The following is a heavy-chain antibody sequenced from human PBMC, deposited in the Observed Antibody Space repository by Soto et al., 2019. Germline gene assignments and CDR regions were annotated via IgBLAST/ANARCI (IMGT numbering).Heavy chain of an antibody. CDR2: IKQDGSEK. J-gene: IGHJ6*02. CDR3: AREKGVVVAAIDYYYYYGMDV. CDR1: GFTFSSYW. Sequence: GGSLRLSCAASGFTFSSYWMSWVRQAPGKRLEWVANIKQDGSEKYYVDSVKGRFTISRDNAKNSLYLQMNSLRAEDTAVYYCAREKGVVVAAIDYYYYYGMDVWGQGTTVTVSS. V-gene: IGHV3-7*05. D-gene: IGHD2-15*01.